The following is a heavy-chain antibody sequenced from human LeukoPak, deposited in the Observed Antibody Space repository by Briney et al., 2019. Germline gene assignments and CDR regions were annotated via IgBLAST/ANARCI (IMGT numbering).Heavy chain of an antibody. CDR3: AKGISCDGMIVVTALWFDP. D-gene: IGHD3-22*01. CDR1: GFTFSSYA. CDR2: ISGSGGST. J-gene: IGHJ5*02. V-gene: IGHV3-23*01. Sequence: GGSLRLSCAASGFTFSSYAMSWVRQAPGKGLEWVSAISGSGGSTYYANSVKGRFTISRDNSKNTLYLQMNSLRAEDTAVYYCAKGISCDGMIVVTALWFDPWGQGTLVTVSS.